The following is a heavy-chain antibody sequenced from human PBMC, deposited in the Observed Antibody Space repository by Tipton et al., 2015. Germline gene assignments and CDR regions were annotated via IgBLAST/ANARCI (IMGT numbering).Heavy chain of an antibody. CDR1: GYTFTSYY. V-gene: IGHV1-46*01. CDR2: INPSGGTT. CDR3: ARGGPESGGDYSPESFFDS. Sequence: QLVQSGPEVKKPGASVKVSCKASGYTFTSYYIQWVRQAPGQGLEWMGIINPSGGTTSYAQKFQGRVTMTRDTSTSTVYMELSSLRSEDTAVYYCARGGPESGGDYSPESFFDSWGQGTLVTVSS. J-gene: IGHJ4*02. D-gene: IGHD4-17*01.